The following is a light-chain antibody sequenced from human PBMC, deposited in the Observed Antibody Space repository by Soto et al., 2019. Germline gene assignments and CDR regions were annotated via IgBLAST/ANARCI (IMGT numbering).Light chain of an antibody. J-gene: IGLJ2*01. Sequence: QSALTQPASVSGSPGQSITISCTGTSSDVGGYNYVSWYQQHPGKAPKVMIYEVSNRPSGVANRFSGSKSGNTASLTISGLQAEDEADYYSSSYTSSSTVVFGGGTKLTVL. CDR1: SSDVGGYNY. V-gene: IGLV2-14*01. CDR3: SSYTSSSTVV. CDR2: EVS.